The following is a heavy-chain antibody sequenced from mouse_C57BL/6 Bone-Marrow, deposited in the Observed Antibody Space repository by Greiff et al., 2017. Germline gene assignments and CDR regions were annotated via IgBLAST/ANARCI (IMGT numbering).Heavy chain of an antibody. D-gene: IGHD2-4*01. CDR1: GYTFTDYC. J-gene: IGHJ1*03. CDR3: ASGDYYEDD. V-gene: IGHV1-64*01. Sequence: VQLQQPGAELVKPGASVKLSCKASGYTFTDYCMNWVKQRPGQSLEWIGVINPNNGSTSYNQKFKGKATLTVDKSSSTAYMHLSSLTSEDSAVYYCASGDYYEDDWGKGTTVTVSA. CDR2: INPNNGST.